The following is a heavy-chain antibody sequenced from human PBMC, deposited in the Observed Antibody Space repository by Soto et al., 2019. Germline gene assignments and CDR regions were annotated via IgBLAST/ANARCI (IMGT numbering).Heavy chain of an antibody. CDR3: GRDEVRNGVGV. Sequence: GGSLRLSCVASGFTFTNFWMSWVRQAPGKGLEWVANIKGDGSEKRYVDSVKGRFTISRDNAKNSVYLQMNSLRVEDTALYYCGRDEVRNGVGVWGPGTTVTVSS. CDR2: IKGDGSEK. V-gene: IGHV3-7*01. CDR1: GFTFTNFW. J-gene: IGHJ6*02.